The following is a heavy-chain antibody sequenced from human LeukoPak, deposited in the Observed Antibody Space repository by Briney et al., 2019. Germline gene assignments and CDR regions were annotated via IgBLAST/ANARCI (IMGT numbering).Heavy chain of an antibody. CDR3: ATPGGDSSGYFAFDI. CDR2: FDPEDGET. J-gene: IGHJ3*02. D-gene: IGHD3-22*01. V-gene: IGHV1-24*01. CDR1: GYTFTGYY. Sequence: ASVKVSCKASGYTFTGYYMHWVRQAPGKGLEWMGGFDPEDGETIYAQKFQGRVTMTEDTSTDTAYMELSSLRSEDTAVYYCATPGGDSSGYFAFDIWGQGTMVTVSS.